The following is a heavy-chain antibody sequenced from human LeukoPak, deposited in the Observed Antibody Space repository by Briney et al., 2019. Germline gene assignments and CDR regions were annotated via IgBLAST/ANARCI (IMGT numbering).Heavy chain of an antibody. CDR2: IYTSGST. CDR1: GGSISSGSYY. D-gene: IGHD3-10*01. V-gene: IGHV4-61*02. J-gene: IGHJ3*02. Sequence: SETLSLTCTVSGGSISSGSYYWSWIRQPAGKGLEWIGRIYTSGSTNYNPSLKSRVTISVDTSKNQFSLKLSSVTAADTAVYYCARVGITMVRGVIITSTFGIWGQGTMVTVSS. CDR3: ARVGITMVRGVIITSTFGI.